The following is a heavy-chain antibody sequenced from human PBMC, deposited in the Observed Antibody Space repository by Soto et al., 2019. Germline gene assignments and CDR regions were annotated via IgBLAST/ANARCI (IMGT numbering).Heavy chain of an antibody. CDR1: RFTFTTYA. J-gene: IGHJ4*02. D-gene: IGHD3-10*01. CDR3: AKKVNSGPGSQYFDY. Sequence: GGSLRLSCAASRFTFTTYAMNWVRQAPGKGLEWVALMSSDGTNEHYADSVRGRFTVSRDNSKNTLFLQMNSLRAEDTAIYYCAKKVNSGPGSQYFDYWGQGTLVTVS. V-gene: IGHV3-30-3*02. CDR2: MSSDGTNE.